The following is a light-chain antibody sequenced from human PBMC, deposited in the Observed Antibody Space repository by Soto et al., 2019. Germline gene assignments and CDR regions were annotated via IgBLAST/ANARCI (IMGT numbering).Light chain of an antibody. J-gene: IGKJ1*01. Sequence: EIVLTQSTATLSLSPGERATLSCRASQRVSSYLAWYQQKLGQAPRLLIYDASNRATGIPARFSGSGSGTDFTLTISSLEPEDFAVYYCQQRSNLWTFGQGTKVEIK. V-gene: IGKV3-11*01. CDR2: DAS. CDR1: QRVSSY. CDR3: QQRSNLWT.